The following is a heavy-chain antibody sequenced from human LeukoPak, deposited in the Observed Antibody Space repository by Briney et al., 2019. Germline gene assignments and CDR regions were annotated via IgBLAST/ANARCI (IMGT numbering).Heavy chain of an antibody. J-gene: IGHJ4*02. CDR2: IYYSGST. D-gene: IGHD3-22*01. Sequence: SETLSLTCTVSCGSISSYYWNWIRQPPGKGLEWIGYIYYSGSTNYNPSLKSRVTISVDTSKNQFSLNLSSVTAADTAVYYCARSYYSDSSGYYYLVYWGQGTLVTVSS. CDR1: CGSISSYY. V-gene: IGHV4-59*01. CDR3: ARSYYSDSSGYYYLVY.